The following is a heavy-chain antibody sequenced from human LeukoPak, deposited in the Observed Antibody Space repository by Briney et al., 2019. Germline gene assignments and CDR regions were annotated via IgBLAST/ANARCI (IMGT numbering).Heavy chain of an antibody. J-gene: IGHJ6*03. CDR3: ARDRSSGYYYYYYMDV. V-gene: IGHV1-2*02. Sequence: ASVKVSCKASGYTFTGYYMHWVRQAPGQGLEWMGWINPNSGGTNYARKFQGRVTMTRDTSISTAYMELSRLRSDDTAVYYCARDRSSGYYYYYYMDVWGKGTTVTVSS. D-gene: IGHD6-19*01. CDR1: GYTFTGYY. CDR2: INPNSGGT.